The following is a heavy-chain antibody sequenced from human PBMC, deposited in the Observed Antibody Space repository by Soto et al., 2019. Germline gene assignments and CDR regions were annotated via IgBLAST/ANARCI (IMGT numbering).Heavy chain of an antibody. D-gene: IGHD1-1*01. CDR3: ARDGGPNWSFGNYYGMDV. V-gene: IGHV3-21*01. CDR1: GFTFSSYS. Sequence: KSGGSLRLSCAASGFTFSSYSMNWVRQAPGKGLEWVSSISSSSSYIYYADSVKGRFTISRDNAKNSLYLQMNSLRAEDTAVYYCARDGGPNWSFGNYYGMDVWGQGTTVTVSS. CDR2: ISSSSSYI. J-gene: IGHJ6*02.